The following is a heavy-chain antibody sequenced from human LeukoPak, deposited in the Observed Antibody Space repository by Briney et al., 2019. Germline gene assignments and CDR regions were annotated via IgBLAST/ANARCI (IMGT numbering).Heavy chain of an antibody. CDR2: INHSGST. V-gene: IGHV4-34*01. D-gene: IGHD4-17*01. J-gene: IGHJ4*02. CDR3: ARSTRWATVTEFDY. CDR1: GGSFSGYY. Sequence: SETLSLTCAGYGGSFSGYYWSWIRQPPGKGLEWIGEINHSGSTNYNPSLKSRVTISVDTSKNQFSLKLSSVTAADTAVYYCARSTRWATVTEFDYWGQGTLVTVSS.